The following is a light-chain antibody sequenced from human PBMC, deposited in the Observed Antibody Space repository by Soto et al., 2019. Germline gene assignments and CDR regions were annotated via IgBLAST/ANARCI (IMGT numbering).Light chain of an antibody. J-gene: IGLJ1*01. CDR2: EVS. Sequence: QSALTHPASVSWSPGQSITISCTGTSSDVGGYDHVSWYQLHPGKAPKLIVFEVSNRPSGVSYRFSGSKSGNTASLTISGLQAEDEADYFCSSYSISTAYLFGTGTKVTVL. CDR3: SSYSISTAYL. CDR1: SSDVGGYDH. V-gene: IGLV2-14*01.